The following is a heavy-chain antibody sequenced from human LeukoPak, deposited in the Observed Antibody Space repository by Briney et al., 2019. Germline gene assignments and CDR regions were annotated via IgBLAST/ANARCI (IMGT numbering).Heavy chain of an antibody. CDR2: IYYSGST. V-gene: IGHV4-59*01. CDR3: AKGVFGVAMNFDY. CDR1: VDSISSYY. D-gene: IGHD3-3*01. J-gene: IGHJ4*02. Sequence: SETLSLTCTLSVDSISSYYWSWIRQPPGKGLEWIGHIYYSGSTNYNPSLKSRVTISVDTSKNQFSLKLSSVTAADTAVYYCAKGVFGVAMNFDYWGQGTLVTVSS.